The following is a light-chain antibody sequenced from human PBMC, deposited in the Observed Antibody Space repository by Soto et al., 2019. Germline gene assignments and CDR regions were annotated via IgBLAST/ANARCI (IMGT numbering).Light chain of an antibody. CDR1: SSDVGAYNF. V-gene: IGLV2-11*01. CDR3: CSYAAGDTFI. J-gene: IGLJ2*01. Sequence: QSALTQPRSVSGSPGQSITISCTGTSSDVGAYNFVSWHQQHPGKAPKLVIYDVTRRPSGVPDRFSASKSGITASLTISGLQADDEADYYCCSYAAGDTFIFGGGTKVTVL. CDR2: DVT.